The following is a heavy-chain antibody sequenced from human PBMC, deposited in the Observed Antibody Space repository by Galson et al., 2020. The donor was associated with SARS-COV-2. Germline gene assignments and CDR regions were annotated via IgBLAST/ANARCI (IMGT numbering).Heavy chain of an antibody. CDR2: TYYRSNYYS. D-gene: IGHD5-12*01. Sequence: TLSLTCAISGDSVSNNAVVWNWIRQSPSRGLAWLGRTYYRSNYYSDYAASVRNRINIVADTSKNQFSLQLNSVTPEDTAVYYCTRGHGGYARDHHYNMDVWGQGTTVTVSS. CDR1: GDSVSNNAVV. CDR3: TRGHGGYARDHHYNMDV. V-gene: IGHV6-1*01. J-gene: IGHJ6*02.